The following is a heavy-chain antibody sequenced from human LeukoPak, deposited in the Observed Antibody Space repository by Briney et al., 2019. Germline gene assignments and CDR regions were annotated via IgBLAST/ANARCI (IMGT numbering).Heavy chain of an antibody. CDR3: ARAYPYCSSTSCEGT. J-gene: IGHJ5*02. D-gene: IGHD2-2*01. Sequence: SETLSLTCTVSGGSISSYYWRWIRQPPGKGLEWIGYIYYSGSTNYNPSLKSRVTISVDTSKNQFSLKLSSVTAADTAVYYCARAYPYCSSTSCEGTWGQGTLVTVSS. CDR2: IYYSGST. CDR1: GGSISSYY. V-gene: IGHV4-59*12.